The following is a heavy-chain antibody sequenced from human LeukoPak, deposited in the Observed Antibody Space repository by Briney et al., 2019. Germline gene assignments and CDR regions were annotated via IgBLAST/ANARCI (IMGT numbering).Heavy chain of an antibody. CDR1: GFTFSSYA. CDR2: ISGSGGST. D-gene: IGHD3-3*01. J-gene: IGHJ4*02. CDR3: AKDNDFWSGYYYYFDY. V-gene: IGHV3-23*01. Sequence: GGSLRLSCAASGFTFSSYAMSWVRQSPGKGLAWVSAISGSGGSTYYADSVKGRFTISRDNSKNTLYLQMNSLRAEDTAVYYCAKDNDFWSGYYYYFDYWGQGTLVTVSS.